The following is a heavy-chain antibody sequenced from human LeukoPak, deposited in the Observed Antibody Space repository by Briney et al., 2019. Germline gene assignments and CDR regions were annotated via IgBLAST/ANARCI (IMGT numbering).Heavy chain of an antibody. Sequence: GGSLRLSCAASGFTFSDYYMSWIRQSPGKGLEWLSHIGGSGGDKNYADSVKGWFTISRDNAENSLYLQMNSLRIEDTAIYYCATDIRAVGDSRYFDYWGQGALVTVSS. CDR1: GFTFSDYY. D-gene: IGHD3-16*01. J-gene: IGHJ4*02. CDR2: IGGSGGDK. CDR3: ATDIRAVGDSRYFDY. V-gene: IGHV3-11*01.